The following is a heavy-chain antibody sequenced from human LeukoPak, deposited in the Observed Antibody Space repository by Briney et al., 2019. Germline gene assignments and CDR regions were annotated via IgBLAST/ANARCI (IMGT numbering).Heavy chain of an antibody. D-gene: IGHD5-18*01. V-gene: IGHV4-34*01. J-gene: IGHJ5*02. CDR1: GGSLSGYY. Sequence: PSETLSLTCAVYGGSLSGYYWSWIRQPPGKGLEWIGEINHSGSTNYNPSLKSRVTISVDTSKSQFSLKLSSVTAADTAVYYCARRYSYGYFSLSRFDPWGQGTLVTVSS. CDR3: ARRYSYGYFSLSRFDP. CDR2: INHSGST.